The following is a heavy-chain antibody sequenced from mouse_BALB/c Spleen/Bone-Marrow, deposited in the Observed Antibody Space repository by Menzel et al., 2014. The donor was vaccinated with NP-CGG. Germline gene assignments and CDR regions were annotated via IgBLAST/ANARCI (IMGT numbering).Heavy chain of an antibody. CDR1: GYTFTSYW. V-gene: IGHV1-69*02. Sequence: VHLQQSGAELVKPGAPVKLSCKASGYTFTSYWMNWVKQRPGRGLEWIGRIDPSDSETLYNQKFKDKATLTVDKSSSTAYIQLSSLTSEDSAVYYCARSHGYYPYWYFDVWGAGTTVTVSS. J-gene: IGHJ1*01. CDR3: ARSHGYYPYWYFDV. D-gene: IGHD2-3*01. CDR2: IDPSDSET.